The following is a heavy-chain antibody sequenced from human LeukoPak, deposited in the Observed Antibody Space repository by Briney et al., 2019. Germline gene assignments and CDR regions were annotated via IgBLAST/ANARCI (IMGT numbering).Heavy chain of an antibody. V-gene: IGHV4-39*01. Sequence: PSETLSLTCTVPGGSISSSSYYWGWIRQPPGKGLEWIGSIYYSGSTYYNPSLKSRVTISVDTSKNQFSLKLSSVTAADTAVYYCARVIPDYYDSSGYYSPFDPWGQGSLVTVSS. CDR1: GGSISSSSYY. CDR2: IYYSGST. D-gene: IGHD3-22*01. CDR3: ARVIPDYYDSSGYYSPFDP. J-gene: IGHJ5*02.